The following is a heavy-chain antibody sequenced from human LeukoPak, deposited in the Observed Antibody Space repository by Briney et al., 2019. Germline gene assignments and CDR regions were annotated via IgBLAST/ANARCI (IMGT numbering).Heavy chain of an antibody. CDR1: GSTFTRYA. J-gene: IGHJ4*02. CDR2: IIPIFGTA. V-gene: IGHV1-69*05. CDR3: ARGRGFYYDSSGYWPFDC. D-gene: IGHD3-22*01. Sequence: SVKVSCKASGSTFTRYATSWVRQATGQGRDWIGVIIPIFGTANYAQKFQGRVTITTDESTSTAYMELSSLRSEDMAVYYSARGRGFYYDSSGYWPFDCWGQGTLVTVAS.